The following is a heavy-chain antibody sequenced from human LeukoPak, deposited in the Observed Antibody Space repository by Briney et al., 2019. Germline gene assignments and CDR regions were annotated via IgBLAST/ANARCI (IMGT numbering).Heavy chain of an antibody. V-gene: IGHV3-53*01. D-gene: IGHD5-18*01. Sequence: GGSLRLSCAASGFTVSSNYMSWVRQAPGKGLEWVSVIYSGGSTYYADSVEGRFTISRDNSKNTLYLQMNSLRAEDTAVYYCARDRIELGGGTFDTWGQGTMVTVSS. CDR3: ARDRIELGGGTFDT. J-gene: IGHJ3*02. CDR1: GFTVSSNY. CDR2: IYSGGST.